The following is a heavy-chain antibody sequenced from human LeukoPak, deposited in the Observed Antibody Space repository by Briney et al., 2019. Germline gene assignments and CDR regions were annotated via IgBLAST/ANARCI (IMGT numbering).Heavy chain of an antibody. CDR3: ARHGAHDAFDI. CDR2: IRSRATSYAT. J-gene: IGHJ3*02. D-gene: IGHD4-17*01. Sequence: PGGSLRLSCAASGFTFSGSSIHWVRQASGKGLEWVGRIRSRATSYATDYAASLKGKFTISRDDSKNTAFLQMNSLKTEDTAVYYCARHGAHDAFDIWGQGTMVTVSS. V-gene: IGHV3-73*01. CDR1: GFTFSGSS.